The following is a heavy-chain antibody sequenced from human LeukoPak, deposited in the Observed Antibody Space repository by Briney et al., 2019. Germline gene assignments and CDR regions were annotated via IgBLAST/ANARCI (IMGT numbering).Heavy chain of an antibody. Sequence: GGSLRLSCAASGFTFRSDVMSWVRQAPGKGLEWVSFITGGGSTYYADSVKGRFTISRDNSKNTLYLQMNSLRAEDTAVYYCAKYYYDTSGYYSAGYFDYWGQGSLVTVSS. D-gene: IGHD3-22*01. CDR2: ITGGGST. J-gene: IGHJ4*02. CDR3: AKYYYDTSGYYSAGYFDY. CDR1: GFTFRSDV. V-gene: IGHV3-23*01.